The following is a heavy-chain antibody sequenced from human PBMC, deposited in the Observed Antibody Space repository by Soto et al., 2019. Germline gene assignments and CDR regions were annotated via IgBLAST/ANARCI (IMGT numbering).Heavy chain of an antibody. D-gene: IGHD5-18*01. J-gene: IGHJ4*02. CDR1: GFTFSSYA. V-gene: IGHV3-23*01. CDR2: FRGDGTGA. CDR3: ARSLIEYSFGPNH. Sequence: GSLRLSCAASGFTFSSYAMSWIRQAPGKGLEWVSAFRGDGTGAHYADSVKGRFTISRDNAKNSLYLQMNSLRAEDTAVYYCARSLIEYSFGPNHWGQGTLVTVSS.